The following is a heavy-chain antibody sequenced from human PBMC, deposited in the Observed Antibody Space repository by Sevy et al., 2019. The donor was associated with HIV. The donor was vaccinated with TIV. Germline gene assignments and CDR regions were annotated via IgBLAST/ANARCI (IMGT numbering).Heavy chain of an antibody. D-gene: IGHD3-22*01. Sequence: GGSLRLSCAASGFTFSTYAMSWVRQAPGKGLEWVSAISASGDTTYYADSVKGRFTNSRDKSESTLYLQMNSLRAEDTAIYYCTNHYDTGGRLDYFDYWGQGTLVTVSS. V-gene: IGHV3-23*01. J-gene: IGHJ4*02. CDR1: GFTFSTYA. CDR2: ISASGDTT. CDR3: TNHYDTGGRLDYFDY.